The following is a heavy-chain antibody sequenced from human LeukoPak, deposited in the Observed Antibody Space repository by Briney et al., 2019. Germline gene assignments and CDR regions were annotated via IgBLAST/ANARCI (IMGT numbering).Heavy chain of an antibody. Sequence: PGGSLRLSCAVSGLTYSIKSMNWVRQAPGKRLEWVSYISSSSSSIYYTDSVKGRFTISRDNAKNSLYLQMNSLREEDTAVYYCAKDKGREGHYWGQGTLVAVSS. CDR3: AKDKGREGHY. CDR1: GLTYSIKS. CDR2: ISSSSSSI. J-gene: IGHJ4*02. V-gene: IGHV3-48*02.